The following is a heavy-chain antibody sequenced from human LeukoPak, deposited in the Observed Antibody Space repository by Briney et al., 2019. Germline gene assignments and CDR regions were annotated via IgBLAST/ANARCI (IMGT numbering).Heavy chain of an antibody. V-gene: IGHV3-53*01. Sequence: AGGSLRLSCAASGFTVSTNYMSWVRQAPGKGLEWVSVIYSGGSTYYADSVKGRFTISRDNSKNTLYLQMNSLRAEDTAVYYCARAPIAAAATDYWGQGTLVTVSS. CDR1: GFTVSTNY. J-gene: IGHJ4*02. CDR2: IYSGGST. CDR3: ARAPIAAAATDY. D-gene: IGHD6-13*01.